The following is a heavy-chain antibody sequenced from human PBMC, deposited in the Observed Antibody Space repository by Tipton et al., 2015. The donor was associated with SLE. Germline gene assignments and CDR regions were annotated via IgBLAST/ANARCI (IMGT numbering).Heavy chain of an antibody. CDR1: GGSISSYY. D-gene: IGHD2-2*01. V-gene: IGHV4-59*12. CDR3: ATKYALSGMDV. CDR2: IFHSGTT. Sequence: GLVKPSETLSLTCTVSGGSISSYYWNWIRQSPGKGLEWIGEIFHSGTTNYNPSLASRVSISVEKSRNQFSLRLSSATAVDTAVYYCATKYALSGMDVWGQGTAVTVSS. J-gene: IGHJ6*02.